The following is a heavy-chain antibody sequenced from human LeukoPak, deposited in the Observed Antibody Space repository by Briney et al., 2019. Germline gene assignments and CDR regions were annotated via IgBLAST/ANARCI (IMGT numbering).Heavy chain of an antibody. D-gene: IGHD1-26*01. V-gene: IGHV3-21*01. J-gene: IGHJ4*02. Sequence: GGSLRLSCAASGFTFSSYSMNWVRQAPGKGLEWVSSISSSSSYIYYADSVKGRFTISRDNAKNSLYLQMNSLRAEDTAVYYCARRLVGAHEFDYWGQGTLVTVSS. CDR2: ISSSSSYI. CDR3: ARRLVGAHEFDY. CDR1: GFTFSSYS.